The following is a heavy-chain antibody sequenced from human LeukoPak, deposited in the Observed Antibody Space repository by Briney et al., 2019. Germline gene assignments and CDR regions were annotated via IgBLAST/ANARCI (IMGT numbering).Heavy chain of an antibody. CDR1: GFTFSDYY. D-gene: IGHD7-27*01. V-gene: IGHV3-11*04. CDR2: ISSSGSTI. CDR3: ARGGIRTGDAFDI. Sequence: GGSLRLSCAASGFTFSDYYMSWMRQAPGKGLEWVSYISSSGSTIYCADSVKGRFTISRANAKNSLYLQMNSLRAEDTAVYYCARGGIRTGDAFDIWGQGTMVTVSS. J-gene: IGHJ3*02.